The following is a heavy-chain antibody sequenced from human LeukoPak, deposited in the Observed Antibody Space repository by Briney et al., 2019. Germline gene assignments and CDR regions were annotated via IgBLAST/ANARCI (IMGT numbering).Heavy chain of an antibody. V-gene: IGHV4-59*11. D-gene: IGHD2-15*01. CDR2: ISNSGST. Sequence: SETLSLTCTVSGGSISSHYWTWIRQTPVKGLGWIGDISNSGSTSYNPSLKSRVTISIDTSKNQFSLKLSSVTAADTAVYYCGRDALVGYFSYYYMDVWGKGTTVTASS. CDR3: GRDALVGYFSYYYMDV. CDR1: GGSISSHY. J-gene: IGHJ6*03.